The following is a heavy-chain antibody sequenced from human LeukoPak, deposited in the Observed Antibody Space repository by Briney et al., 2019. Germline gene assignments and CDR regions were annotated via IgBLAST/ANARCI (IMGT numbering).Heavy chain of an antibody. D-gene: IGHD4-11*01. J-gene: IGHJ5*02. V-gene: IGHV7-4-1*02. CDR2: INTNTGNP. CDR3: ARDPTVGGAINWFDP. Sequence: ASVKVSCKASGYTFTSYAMNWVRQAPGQGLEWMGWINTNTGNPTYAQGFTGRFVFSLDTSASTAYLQISSLKAEDTAVYYCARDPTVGGAINWFDPWGQGTLVTVSS. CDR1: GYTFTSYA.